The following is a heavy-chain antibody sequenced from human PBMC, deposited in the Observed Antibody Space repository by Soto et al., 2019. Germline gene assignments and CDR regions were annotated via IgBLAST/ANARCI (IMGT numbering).Heavy chain of an antibody. CDR3: TRDLYYWDSSAYYGHNWFDP. CDR2: IIPMFGTT. CDR1: GGTFSTYT. V-gene: IGHV1-69*13. J-gene: IGHJ5*02. D-gene: IGHD3-22*01. Sequence: SVKVSCKASGGTFSTYTMSWVRQAPGQGLEWLGGIIPMFGTTTYAEYFQGRVTITADESTSTAYMELTSLRSEDTAVYYCTRDLYYWDSSAYYGHNWFDPWGQATRVTVSS.